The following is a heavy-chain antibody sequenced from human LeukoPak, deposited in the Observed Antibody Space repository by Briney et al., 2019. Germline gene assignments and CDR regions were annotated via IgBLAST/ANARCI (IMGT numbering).Heavy chain of an antibody. CDR1: GYSFTSHY. Sequence: ASVKVSCKASGYSFTSHYMHWVRQAPGQGLEWMGIINPSGGSTSYAQKFQGRVTMTRDMSTSTVYMELSSLRSEDTAVYYCARELAVLVARGNAFDIWGQGTMATVSS. D-gene: IGHD3-3*02. CDR2: INPSGGST. CDR3: ARELAVLVARGNAFDI. V-gene: IGHV1-46*01. J-gene: IGHJ3*02.